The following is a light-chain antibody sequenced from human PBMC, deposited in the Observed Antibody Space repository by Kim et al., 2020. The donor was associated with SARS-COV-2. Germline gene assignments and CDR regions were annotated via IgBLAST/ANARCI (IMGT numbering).Light chain of an antibody. Sequence: SVSPGERATLSCRASQTVGTNLAWYQQKPGQAPRLLISAASTRAPDIPARFSGSGSGTEFTLTITSLQSEDFAVYYCQHYNNWPLTFGGGTKLEI. V-gene: IGKV3-15*01. J-gene: IGKJ4*01. CDR3: QHYNNWPLT. CDR2: AAS. CDR1: QTVGTN.